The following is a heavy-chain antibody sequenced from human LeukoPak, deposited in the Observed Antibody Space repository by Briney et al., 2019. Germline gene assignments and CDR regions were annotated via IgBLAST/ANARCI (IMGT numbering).Heavy chain of an antibody. J-gene: IGHJ4*02. CDR3: ASVTIVGPTADY. CDR1: GFTFSNYE. CDR2: ISDSGSSI. D-gene: IGHD1-26*01. V-gene: IGHV3-48*03. Sequence: PGGSLRLSCAASGFTFSNYEMNWVRQAPGKGLEWVSYISDSGSSIYYADSVKGRFTISRDNAKNSLYLQMNSLRAEDTAGYYCASVTIVGPTADYWGQGTLVTVSS.